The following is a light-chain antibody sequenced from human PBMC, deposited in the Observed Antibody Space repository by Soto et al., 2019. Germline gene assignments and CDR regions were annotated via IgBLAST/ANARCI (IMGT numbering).Light chain of an antibody. J-gene: IGKJ1*01. CDR1: QSISSY. CDR3: QQSYSFPKT. Sequence: DIQMTQSPPSLSASVGDRVTITCRASQSISSYLNWYQQKPGSAPKLLIYAASSLQSGVPSRFSGSGSGTDFTLTISSLQPEDFATYYCQQSYSFPKTFGQGNKVEIK. V-gene: IGKV1-39*01. CDR2: AAS.